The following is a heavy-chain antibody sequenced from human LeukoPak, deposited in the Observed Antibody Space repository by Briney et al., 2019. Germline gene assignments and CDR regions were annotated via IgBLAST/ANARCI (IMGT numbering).Heavy chain of an antibody. CDR3: VGHVVLSVGYHYGLGV. V-gene: IGHV3-7*02. D-gene: IGHD2-21*01. CDR2: IQEDGSEK. J-gene: IGHJ6*01. CDR1: GFTFSDYW. Sequence: GGSLRLSCAASGFTFSDYWMSWVRQAPGKGLEWVSDIQEDGSEKYYVASVKGRFTISRDNAKNALYLQMNSLRVEDTAVYYCVGHVVLSVGYHYGLGVWGQGTTVTVSS.